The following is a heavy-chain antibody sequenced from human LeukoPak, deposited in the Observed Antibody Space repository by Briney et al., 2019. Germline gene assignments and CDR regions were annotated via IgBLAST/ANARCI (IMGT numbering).Heavy chain of an antibody. V-gene: IGHV3-23*01. J-gene: IGHJ4*02. Sequence: PGGSLRLSSAASGFTSSSYAMSWVRQAPGKGLEWVSAISGSGGSTYYADSVKGRFTISRDNSKNTLYLQMNSLRAEDTAVYYCAKPRLYYDSSGYIYWGQGTLVTVSS. CDR1: GFTSSSYA. CDR2: ISGSGGST. D-gene: IGHD3-22*01. CDR3: AKPRLYYDSSGYIY.